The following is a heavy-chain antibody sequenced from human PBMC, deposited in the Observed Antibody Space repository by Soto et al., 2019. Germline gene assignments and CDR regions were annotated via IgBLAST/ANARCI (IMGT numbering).Heavy chain of an antibody. Sequence: LRLSCAASGFTFDSYDMHWVRQAPGKGLEWVAIIWYDGSNKYYADSVKGRFTISRDNSKNTLYLQMNSLRAEDTAVYYCARTGNGVGATDYWGQGTLVTVSS. V-gene: IGHV3-33*01. CDR1: GFTFDSYD. CDR3: ARTGNGVGATDY. D-gene: IGHD1-26*01. CDR2: IWYDGSNK. J-gene: IGHJ4*02.